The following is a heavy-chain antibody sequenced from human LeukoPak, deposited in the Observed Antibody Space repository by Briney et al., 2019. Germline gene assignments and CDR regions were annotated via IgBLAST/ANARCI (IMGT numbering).Heavy chain of an antibody. J-gene: IGHJ5*02. CDR3: AREHIAAAGTNWFDP. V-gene: IGHV3-30*04. CDR1: GFTFSNYA. CDR2: ISFDGNNK. Sequence: GGSLRLSCAASGFTFSNYAVHWGRQGPGQGVGGGAVISFDGNNKYYADSVKGRFTISRDNSKNTLYLQMNSLRPEDTAVYYCAREHIAAAGTNWFDPWGQGTLVTVSS. D-gene: IGHD6-13*01.